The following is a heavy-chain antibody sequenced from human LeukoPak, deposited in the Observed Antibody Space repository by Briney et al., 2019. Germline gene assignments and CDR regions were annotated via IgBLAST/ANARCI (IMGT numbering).Heavy chain of an antibody. D-gene: IGHD6-13*01. J-gene: IGHJ4*02. CDR3: ARDFGSCYEYFDY. Sequence: PGGSLRLSCAASGFTFSSYSMNWVRQAPGKGLEWVSYISSSSSTIYYADSVKGRFTISRDNAKNSLYLQMNSLRAEDTAVYYCARDFGSCYEYFDYWGQGTLVTVSS. CDR1: GFTFSSYS. V-gene: IGHV3-48*01. CDR2: ISSSSSTI.